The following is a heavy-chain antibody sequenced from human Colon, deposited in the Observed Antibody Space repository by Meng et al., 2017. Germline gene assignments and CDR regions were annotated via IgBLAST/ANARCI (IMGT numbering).Heavy chain of an antibody. J-gene: IGHJ4*02. CDR1: GGSNISGGYY. CDR2: ISNSGSA. V-gene: IGHV4-31*02. Sequence: QGQRQESGPGLVKPSQTLSLICSASGGSNISGGYYWSWIRQHPQKGLEWIGYISNSGSAYYNPSLKSRVSISVDTSKNQFSLKMDTVTAADTALYYCARAGLHSYYFDFWGQGTLVTVSS. CDR3: ARAGLHSYYFDF. D-gene: IGHD2-21*01.